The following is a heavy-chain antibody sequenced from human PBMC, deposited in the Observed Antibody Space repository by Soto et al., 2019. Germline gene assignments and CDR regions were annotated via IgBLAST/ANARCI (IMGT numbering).Heavy chain of an antibody. CDR3: ARDIWSGNYKWFDS. J-gene: IGHJ5*01. CDR2: ISNDGGTQ. Sequence: GSLRLSCAASTLTVSLYGIQWVRQAPGKGLDWVAFISNDGGTQYYADSVKGRFSISRDNSMNTVDLHMNSLRAEDTAIYYCARDIWSGNYKWFDSWGQGTLVTVSS. CDR1: TLTVSLYG. D-gene: IGHD3-3*01. V-gene: IGHV3-30*03.